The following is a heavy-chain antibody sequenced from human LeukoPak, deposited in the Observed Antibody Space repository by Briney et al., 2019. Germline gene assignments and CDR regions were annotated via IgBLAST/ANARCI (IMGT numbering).Heavy chain of an antibody. CDR3: AASSGGYYPNYLDY. CDR2: ISGSGGST. D-gene: IGHD3-22*01. CDR1: GFTFGNYG. V-gene: IGHV3-23*01. J-gene: IGHJ4*02. Sequence: GGSLRLSCAASGFTFGNYGMSWVRQAPGKGLEWVSAISGSGGSTYYADSVKGRFTISRDNSKNTLYLQMNSLRAEDTAVYYCAASSGGYYPNYLDYWGQGTLVTVSS.